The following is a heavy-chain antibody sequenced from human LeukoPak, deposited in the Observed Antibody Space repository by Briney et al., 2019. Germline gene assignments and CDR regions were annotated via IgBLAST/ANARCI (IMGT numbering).Heavy chain of an antibody. J-gene: IGHJ5*02. V-gene: IGHV4-4*07. D-gene: IGHD3-10*01. Sequence: SEALSLTCTVSGGSINSYYWSWIRQPAGKGLEWIGHIYTSGSTNYDPSLKSRVTMSINTSNNQFSLKLSSVTAADTAVYYCASVSDSWVQGDWFDPWGQGSLVIVSS. CDR2: IYTSGST. CDR3: ASVSDSWVQGDWFDP. CDR1: GGSINSYY.